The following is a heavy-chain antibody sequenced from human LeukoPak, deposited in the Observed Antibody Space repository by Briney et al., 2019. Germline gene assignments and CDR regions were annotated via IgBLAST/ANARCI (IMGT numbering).Heavy chain of an antibody. D-gene: IGHD6-19*01. CDR3: ARQDSSGWYVSAFDI. V-gene: IGHV4-59*08. J-gene: IGHJ3*02. CDR2: IYYSGST. Sequence: PSETLSLTCTVSGGSISSYYWSWIRQPPGKGLEWIGYIYYSGSTNYNPSLKSRVTISVDTSKNQSSLKLSSVTAADTAVYYCARQDSSGWYVSAFDIWGQGTMVTVSS. CDR1: GGSISSYY.